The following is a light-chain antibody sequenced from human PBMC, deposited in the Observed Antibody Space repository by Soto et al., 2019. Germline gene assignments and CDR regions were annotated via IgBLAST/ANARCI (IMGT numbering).Light chain of an antibody. CDR3: QQFTNYPLT. CDR2: DAS. J-gene: IGKJ4*01. V-gene: IGKV1D-13*01. CDR1: QGISSA. Sequence: IQLTQSPSSLSASVGDRVTITCRASQGISSALVWYQQKPGKAPNLLIYDASTLESGVPSRFSGSGYGTDFTLTISSLQPEDFATYYCQQFTNYPLTFGGGTKVDIK.